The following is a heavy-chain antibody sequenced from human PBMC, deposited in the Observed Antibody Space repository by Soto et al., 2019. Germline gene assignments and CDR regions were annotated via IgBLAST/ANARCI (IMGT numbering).Heavy chain of an antibody. Sequence: EVHLLESGGGLVQPGGSLRLSCAGSGFTFINYAMSWVRQAPGKGLEWVSSMSGGGDAAFFPDSVRGRFTISRDNSQNTVTLQMNSLGVDDTAVYYCARKILGSTSRPNYWYFDLWGRGTLVTVSS. CDR2: MSGGGDAA. V-gene: IGHV3-23*01. D-gene: IGHD2-2*01. CDR1: GFTFINYA. CDR3: ARKILGSTSRPNYWYFDL. J-gene: IGHJ2*01.